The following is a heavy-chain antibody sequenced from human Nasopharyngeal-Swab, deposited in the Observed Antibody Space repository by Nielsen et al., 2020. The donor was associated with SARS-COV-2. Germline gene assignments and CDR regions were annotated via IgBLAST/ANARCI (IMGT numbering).Heavy chain of an antibody. D-gene: IGHD3-22*01. J-gene: IGHJ3*02. CDR2: ISYDGSNK. CDR3: ARSKWLRGAFDI. Sequence: GGSLRLSCAASGFTFSSYGMHWVRQAPGKGLEWVAVISYDGSNKYYADSVKGRFTISRDNSKNTLYLQMNSLRAEDTAVYYCARSKWLRGAFDIWGQGTMVTVSS. CDR1: GFTFSSYG. V-gene: IGHV3-30*03.